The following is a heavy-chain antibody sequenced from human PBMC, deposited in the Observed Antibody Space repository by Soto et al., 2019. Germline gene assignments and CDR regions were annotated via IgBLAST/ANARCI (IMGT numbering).Heavy chain of an antibody. Sequence: SVKVSCKASGGTFSSYTISWVRQAPGQGLEWMGRIIPILGIANYAQKFQGRVTMTRDTSTSTVYMELSSLRSEDTAVYYCARHEISGGRCQSYFDYWGQGTLVTVSS. CDR2: IIPILGIA. CDR1: GGTFSSYT. V-gene: IGHV1-69*02. D-gene: IGHD3-22*01. J-gene: IGHJ4*02. CDR3: ARHEISGGRCQSYFDY.